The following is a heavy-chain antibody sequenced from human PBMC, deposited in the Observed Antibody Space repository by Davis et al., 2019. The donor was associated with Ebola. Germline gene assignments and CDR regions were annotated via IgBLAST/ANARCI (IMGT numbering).Heavy chain of an antibody. J-gene: IGHJ4*02. CDR3: ASNLGSGSYFTY. D-gene: IGHD3-10*01. Sequence: SETLSLTCAVYGGSFSGYYWSWIRQPPGKGLEWIGEINHSGSTNYNPSLKSRVTISVDTSKNQFSLKLSSVTAADTAIYYCASNLGSGSYFTYWGQGILVTVSS. CDR1: GGSFSGYY. CDR2: INHSGST. V-gene: IGHV4-34*01.